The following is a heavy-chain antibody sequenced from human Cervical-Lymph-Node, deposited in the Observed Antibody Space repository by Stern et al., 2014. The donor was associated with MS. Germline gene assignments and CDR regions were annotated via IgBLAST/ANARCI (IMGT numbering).Heavy chain of an antibody. V-gene: IGHV4-4*02. J-gene: IGHJ4*02. Sequence: QVQLQESGPGLVKPSGTLSLTCAVSGGSISNYNWWGWVRQPPGKGLGWIGEIYHSGATNYNPSLKSRVTLSLDKSKNQFSLKVRSVTAADTAVYYCARAVRVDTYFDYWGQGTLVTVSS. CDR1: GGSISNYNW. D-gene: IGHD5-18*01. CDR3: ARAVRVDTYFDY. CDR2: IYHSGAT.